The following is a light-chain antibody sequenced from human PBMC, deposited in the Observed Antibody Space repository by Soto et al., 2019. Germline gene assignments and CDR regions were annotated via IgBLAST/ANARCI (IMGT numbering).Light chain of an antibody. CDR3: QQRSQWPPT. CDR2: DVS. CDR1: QSVCSD. J-gene: IGKJ4*01. V-gene: IGKV3-11*01. Sequence: EIVLTQSPATLSLSPGQGASLSCRASQSVCSDLAWFQQKSGQAPRLLIYDVSNRAPGIPARFSGSGSGTDFTLTISSLEPEDFALYYCQQRSQWPPTFGGGTKVDIK.